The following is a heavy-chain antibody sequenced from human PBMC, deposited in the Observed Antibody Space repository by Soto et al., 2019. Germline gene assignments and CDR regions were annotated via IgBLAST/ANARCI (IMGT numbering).Heavy chain of an antibody. V-gene: IGHV3-33*01. CDR3: ARDGGYSSSQYIDY. J-gene: IGHJ4*02. CDR1: VFTFNSYS. D-gene: IGHD6-6*01. Sequence: GGSLRLSCAASVFTFNSYSMHWVRQAPGKGLEWVEVIWYDGSNKYYEDSVKGRFTISRDNSKNTLYLQMNSLRAEDTAVYYCARDGGYSSSQYIDYWGQGTLVTVSS. CDR2: IWYDGSNK.